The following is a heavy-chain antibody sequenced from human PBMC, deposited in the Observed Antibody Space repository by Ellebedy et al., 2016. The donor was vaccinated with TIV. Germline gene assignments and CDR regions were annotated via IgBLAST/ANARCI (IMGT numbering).Heavy chain of an antibody. Sequence: PGGSLRLSCAASGFTFGAFAMHWVRQAPGQRLEYVSSITTNGGNQYYANSVKGRFTISRDNSKNTLYLQMGSLRAEDIAVYYCARAGVESYDASGFRNYFDYWGQGTLVTV. CDR2: ITTNGGNQ. CDR1: GFTFGAFA. V-gene: IGHV3-64*01. J-gene: IGHJ4*02. CDR3: ARAGVESYDASGFRNYFDY. D-gene: IGHD3-10*01.